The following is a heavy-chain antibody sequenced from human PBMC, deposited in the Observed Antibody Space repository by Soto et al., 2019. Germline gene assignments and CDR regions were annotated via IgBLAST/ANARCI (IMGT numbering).Heavy chain of an antibody. Sequence: GSLRLSCSVSGITFRNYAMHWVRQAPGKGLEWVAGISCDGGNKCYADSVKDRFTISRDNSKNTLYLQMNSLRAEDTAVYYCARAYSSSSGGGDYFDYWGQGTLVTVSS. CDR3: ARAYSSSSGGGDYFDY. CDR2: ISCDGGNK. CDR1: GITFRNYA. J-gene: IGHJ4*02. V-gene: IGHV3-30-3*01. D-gene: IGHD6-6*01.